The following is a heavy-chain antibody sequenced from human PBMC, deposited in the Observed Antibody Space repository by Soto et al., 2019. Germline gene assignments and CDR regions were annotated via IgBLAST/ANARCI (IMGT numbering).Heavy chain of an antibody. D-gene: IGHD5-12*01. V-gene: IGHV5-51*01. J-gene: IGHJ4*02. Sequence: GESLKISCKGPGYSFTNYWIGWVRQMPGKGLEWMGIIYPGDSDTRYSPSFQGQVTISADKSISTAYLQWSSLKASDTAMYYCARPSGYSGYELDYWGQGTLVTVSS. CDR1: GYSFTNYW. CDR3: ARPSGYSGYELDY. CDR2: IYPGDSDT.